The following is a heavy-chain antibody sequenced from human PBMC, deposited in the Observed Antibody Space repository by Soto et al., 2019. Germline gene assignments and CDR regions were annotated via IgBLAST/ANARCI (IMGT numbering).Heavy chain of an antibody. V-gene: IGHV1-3*01. D-gene: IGHD6-19*01. CDR2: INAGNGNT. CDR3: VAVDYGDY. CDR1: GYTFTSYA. Sequence: QVQLVQSGAEVKKPGASVKVSCKTSGYTFTSYAVHWARQAPGQRLEWMGWINAGNGNTEYSQKFQGRVTFTRDTSATTAHMELSSLRSEDTAVYSCVAVDYGDYWGQGTLVTVSS. J-gene: IGHJ4*02.